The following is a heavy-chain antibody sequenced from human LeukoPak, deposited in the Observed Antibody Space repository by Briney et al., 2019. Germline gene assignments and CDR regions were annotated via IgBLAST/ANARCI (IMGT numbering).Heavy chain of an antibody. CDR1: GYTFTSYD. D-gene: IGHD4-17*01. CDR3: ARAARYGDYGPGDAFDI. J-gene: IGHJ3*02. V-gene: IGHV1-18*01. Sequence: ASVKVSCKASGYTFTSYDINWVRQATGQGLEWMGWISAYNGNTNYAQKLQGRVTMTTDTSTSTAYMELRSLRSDDTAVYYCARAARYGDYGPGDAFDIWGQGTMVTVSS. CDR2: ISAYNGNT.